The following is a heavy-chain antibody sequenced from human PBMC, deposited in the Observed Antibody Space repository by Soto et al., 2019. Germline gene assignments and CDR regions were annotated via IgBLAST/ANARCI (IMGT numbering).Heavy chain of an antibody. Sequence: TETLSLTSTVSGDSVSSYYWSWIRQPPEKGLEWIGYIYNSGRTNYNPSLKGRVTISVDTSKNQFSLNLNSVTAADTAVYYCSRLRGHYYDALTGYFDASDIWGQGTSVTVSS. CDR2: IYNSGRT. V-gene: IGHV4-59*02. D-gene: IGHD3-9*01. CDR3: SRLRGHYYDALTGYFDASDI. J-gene: IGHJ3*02. CDR1: GDSVSSYY.